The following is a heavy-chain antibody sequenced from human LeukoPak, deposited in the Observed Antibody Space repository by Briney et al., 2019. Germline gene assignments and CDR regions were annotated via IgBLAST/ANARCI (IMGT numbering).Heavy chain of an antibody. Sequence: SETLSLTCSVSGDSITGYYWSWIRQPPGKGLEWIGEINHSGSTNYNPSLKSRVTISVDTSKNQFSLKLSSVTAADTAVYYCARTPGGYSSQFNYMDVWGKGTTVTVSS. V-gene: IGHV4-34*01. CDR3: ARTPGGYSSQFNYMDV. J-gene: IGHJ6*03. CDR1: GDSITGYY. D-gene: IGHD6-19*01. CDR2: INHSGST.